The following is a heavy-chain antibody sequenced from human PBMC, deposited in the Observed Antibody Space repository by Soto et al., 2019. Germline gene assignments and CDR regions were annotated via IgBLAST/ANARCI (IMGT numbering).Heavy chain of an antibody. CDR2: IIPILGIA. Sequence: QVQLVQSGAEVKKPGSSVNVSCKASGGTFSSYTISWVRQAPGQGLEWRGRIIPILGIANYAQKFQGRVTITADKCTSTAYMELSSLRSEDTAVYYCARDMNGGANWGQGTLVTVSS. V-gene: IGHV1-69*08. CDR3: ARDMNGGAN. D-gene: IGHD1-1*01. J-gene: IGHJ4*02. CDR1: GGTFSSYT.